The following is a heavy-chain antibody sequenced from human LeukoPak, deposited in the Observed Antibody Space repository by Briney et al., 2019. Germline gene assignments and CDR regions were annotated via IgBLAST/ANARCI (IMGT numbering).Heavy chain of an antibody. V-gene: IGHV3-7*01. D-gene: IGHD5-24*01. CDR1: GFTFSDYY. CDR2: IKPDGSDK. Sequence: GGSLRLSCAASGFTFSDYYMSWIRQAPGKGLERVANIKPDGSDKYYVDSVKGRFTISRDNAKNSMYLQMNSLRAEDTAVYYCARGRRWLQIWGQGTLVTVSS. J-gene: IGHJ4*02. CDR3: ARGRRWLQI.